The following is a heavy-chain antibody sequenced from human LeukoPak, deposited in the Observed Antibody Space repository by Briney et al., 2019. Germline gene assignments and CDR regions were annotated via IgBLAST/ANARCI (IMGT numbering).Heavy chain of an antibody. V-gene: IGHV4-34*01. D-gene: IGHD4-17*01. CDR2: INHSGST. CDR1: GGSFSGYY. Sequence: SETLSLTCAVYGGSFSGYYWSWIRQPPGKGLEWIGEINHSGSTNYNPSLKSRVTISVDTSKNQFSLKLSSVTAADTAVYYCARKTTRYYMDVWGKGTTVTVSS. CDR3: ARKTTRYYMDV. J-gene: IGHJ6*03.